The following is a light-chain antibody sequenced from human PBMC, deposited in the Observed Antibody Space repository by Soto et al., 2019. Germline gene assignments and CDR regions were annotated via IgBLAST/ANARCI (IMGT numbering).Light chain of an antibody. Sequence: EIVMTQSPATLSVSPGERATLSCRASQSISSELAWYQQRPGQPPRLLIYGASTRATGVPDRFTGSGSGSAFTLTISGPQSEDFAVYYCQEGHNWPLTFGQGTRLEI. CDR1: QSISSE. J-gene: IGKJ2*01. V-gene: IGKV3-15*01. CDR3: QEGHNWPLT. CDR2: GAS.